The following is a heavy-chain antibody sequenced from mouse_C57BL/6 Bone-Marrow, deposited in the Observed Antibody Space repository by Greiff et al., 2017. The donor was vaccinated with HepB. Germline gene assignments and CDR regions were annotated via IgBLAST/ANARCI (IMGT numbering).Heavy chain of an antibody. J-gene: IGHJ2*01. CDR2: IDPNSGGT. CDR1: GYTFTSYW. Sequence: QVQLQQPGAELVKPGASVKLSCKASGYTFTSYWMHWVKQRPGRGLEWIGRIDPNSGGTKYNEKFKSQATLTVDKPSSTAYMQLSSLTSEDSAVYYCARDPLYYGNYYFDYWGQGTTLTVSS. V-gene: IGHV1-72*01. CDR3: ARDPLYYGNYYFDY. D-gene: IGHD2-1*01.